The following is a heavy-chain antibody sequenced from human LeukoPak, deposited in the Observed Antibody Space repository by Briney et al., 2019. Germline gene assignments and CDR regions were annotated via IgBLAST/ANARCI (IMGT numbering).Heavy chain of an antibody. Sequence: ASVKVSCKASGYTFTSYYMHWVRQAPGQGLEWMGIINPSGGSTSYAQKFQGRVTMTRDTSTSTAYMELRSLRSDDTAVYYCARDLATYYYDSSGPEDPWGQGTLVTVSS. J-gene: IGHJ5*02. D-gene: IGHD3-22*01. CDR2: INPSGGST. CDR3: ARDLATYYYDSSGPEDP. V-gene: IGHV1-46*01. CDR1: GYTFTSYY.